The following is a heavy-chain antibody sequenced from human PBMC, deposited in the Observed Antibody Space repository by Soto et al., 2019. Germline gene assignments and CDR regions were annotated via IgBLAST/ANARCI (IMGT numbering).Heavy chain of an antibody. J-gene: IGHJ4*02. CDR1: GGTFSSYT. Sequence: GASVKVSCKASGGTFSSYTISWVRQAPGQGLEWMGRIIPILGIANYAQKFQGRVTITADKSTSTAYTELSSLRSEDTAVYYCVTNRAHGYSGYDPRFDYWGQGTLVTVSS. V-gene: IGHV1-69*02. CDR3: VTNRAHGYSGYDPRFDY. CDR2: IIPILGIA. D-gene: IGHD5-12*01.